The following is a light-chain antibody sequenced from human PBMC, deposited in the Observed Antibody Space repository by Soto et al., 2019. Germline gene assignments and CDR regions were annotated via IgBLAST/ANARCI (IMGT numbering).Light chain of an antibody. CDR1: QGISSL. CDR2: TAS. J-gene: IGKJ4*01. Sequence: DIQMTQSPSSVSASVGDRVTITCRASQGISSLLAWYQQKPGKAPNLLIHTASNLQSGVPSRFSGSGSGTDFTLTISSLQPEDFATYDCQQANSFPLTFGGGTKVEIK. V-gene: IGKV1-12*01. CDR3: QQANSFPLT.